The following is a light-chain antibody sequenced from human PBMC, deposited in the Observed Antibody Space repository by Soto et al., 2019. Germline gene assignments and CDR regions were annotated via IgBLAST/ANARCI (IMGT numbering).Light chain of an antibody. V-gene: IGKV1-5*03. CDR1: QSISSW. CDR3: QQYNSLYT. CDR2: KAS. Sequence: DIQMTQSPSTLSASVGDRVTITCRASQSISSWLAWYQQKPGKAPKLLIYKASSLESGVPSRFSGSGSGTEFTLTISDLQPDDFAIYHCQQYNSLYTIGQGTQREIK. J-gene: IGKJ2*01.